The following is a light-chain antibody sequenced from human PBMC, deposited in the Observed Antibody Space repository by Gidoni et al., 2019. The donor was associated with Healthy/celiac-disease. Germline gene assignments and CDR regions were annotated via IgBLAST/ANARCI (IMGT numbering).Light chain of an antibody. CDR2: AAS. V-gene: IGKV1-39*01. J-gene: IGKJ4*01. CDR3: QQSYSTPRLT. CDR1: QSISSY. Sequence: DIQMTQSQSSLSASVGDRVTITCRASQSISSYLNWYQQKPGKAPKLLIYAASSLQSGVPSRFSGIGSGTDFTLTISSLQPEDFATYYCQQSYSTPRLTFGGGTKVEIK.